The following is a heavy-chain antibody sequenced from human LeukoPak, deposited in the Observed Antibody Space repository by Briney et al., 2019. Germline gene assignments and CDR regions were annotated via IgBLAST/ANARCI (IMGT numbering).Heavy chain of an antibody. J-gene: IGHJ6*03. CDR1: GFTVSSNY. CDR3: ARDHLERRPLNYYYYMDV. D-gene: IGHD1-1*01. V-gene: IGHV3-53*01. Sequence: GGSLRLSCAASGFTVSSNYMSWVRQAPGKGLEWVSVIYSGGSTYYADSVKGRFTISRDNSKNTLYLQMNSLRAEDTAVYYCARDHLERRPLNYYYYMDVWGKGTTVTVSS. CDR2: IYSGGST.